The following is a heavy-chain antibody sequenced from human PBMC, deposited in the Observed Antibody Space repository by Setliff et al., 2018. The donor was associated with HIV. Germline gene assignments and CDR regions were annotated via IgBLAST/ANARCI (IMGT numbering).Heavy chain of an antibody. V-gene: IGHV4-61*09. D-gene: IGHD3-10*01. CDR2: IHTSGST. J-gene: IGHJ4*02. Sequence: SETLSLTCTVSGGSISSGSYHWSWIRQPAGKGLEWIGHIHTSGSTKYNPSLKSRVTISADTSKNQFSLNLSSVTAAETAVYYCARVGYHGSGRYSFDYWGQGTLVTVS. CDR1: GGSISSGSYH. CDR3: ARVGYHGSGRYSFDY.